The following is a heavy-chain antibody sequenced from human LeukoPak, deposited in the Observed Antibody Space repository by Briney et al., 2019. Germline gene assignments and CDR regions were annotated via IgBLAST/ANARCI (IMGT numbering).Heavy chain of an antibody. CDR3: AKDSGTYYKGFDY. Sequence: GESLRLFCAASGFTFSSYAMSWVRQPPGKGLDWISTISGTGGITYYAVSVKGRFTISRDNSKNTLYLQMNSLRAEDTAVYSCAKDSGTYYKGFDYWGQGTLVTVSS. CDR2: ISGTGGIT. V-gene: IGHV3-23*01. D-gene: IGHD1-26*01. J-gene: IGHJ4*02. CDR1: GFTFSSYA.